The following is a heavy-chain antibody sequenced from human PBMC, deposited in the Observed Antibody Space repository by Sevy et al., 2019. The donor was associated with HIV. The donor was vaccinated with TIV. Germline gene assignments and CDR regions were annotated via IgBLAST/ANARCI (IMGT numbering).Heavy chain of an antibody. CDR3: ARDRGSGSWPFDY. D-gene: IGHD6-13*01. CDR2: TYYRSKWYN. V-gene: IGHV6-1*01. CDR1: GDSVSSNSAV. Sequence: SQTLSLTCAISGDSVSSNSAVWNWIRQSPSRGLEWLGWTYYRSKWYNDYAESVKSRITINPDTSKNQFSLQLNSVTPEDTAVYYCARDRGSGSWPFDYWGQGTLVTVSS. J-gene: IGHJ4*02.